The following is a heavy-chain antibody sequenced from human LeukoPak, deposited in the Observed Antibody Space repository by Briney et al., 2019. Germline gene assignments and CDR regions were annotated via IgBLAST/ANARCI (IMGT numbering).Heavy chain of an antibody. CDR1: GYTFTNFW. CDR3: ARHPPTVDI. Sequence: GESLKISCKASGYTFTNFWIGWVRQMPGKGLEWMGIIYPGDSDTRYSPSFQGQVTISADKSISTAYLQWSSLKASDTAVYYCARHPPTVDIWGQGTMVTVSS. J-gene: IGHJ3*02. CDR2: IYPGDSDT. V-gene: IGHV5-51*01.